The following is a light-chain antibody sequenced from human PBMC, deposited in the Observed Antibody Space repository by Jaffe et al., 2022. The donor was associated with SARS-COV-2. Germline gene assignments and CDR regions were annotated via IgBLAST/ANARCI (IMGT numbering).Light chain of an antibody. CDR1: QDISSY. CDR2: AAS. CDR3: QQYYDSPPT. Sequence: AIHMTQSPSSLSASTGDRVTLTCRASQDISSYVAWYQQKPGKAPTLLIYAASTLQTGVPSRFSGSGSGTDFTLTISCLQSEDFATYYCQQYYDSPPTFGGGTKVELK. V-gene: IGKV1-8*01. J-gene: IGKJ4*01.